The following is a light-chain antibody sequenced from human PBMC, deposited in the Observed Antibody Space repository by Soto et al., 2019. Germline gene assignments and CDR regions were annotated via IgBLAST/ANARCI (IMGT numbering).Light chain of an antibody. J-gene: IGKJ4*01. Sequence: DIQMTQSPSSLSASVGGRVTITCRASQGISTYLAWYQQKPGKVPKLLIYAASTLQSGVPSRFSGSGSGTEFTLTISSLQPEDVATYYCQKYNSDPLTFGGGTKVEIK. CDR1: QGISTY. V-gene: IGKV1-27*01. CDR2: AAS. CDR3: QKYNSDPLT.